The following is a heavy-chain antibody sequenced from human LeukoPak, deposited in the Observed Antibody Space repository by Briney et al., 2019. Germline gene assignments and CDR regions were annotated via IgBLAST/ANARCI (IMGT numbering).Heavy chain of an antibody. J-gene: IGHJ5*02. V-gene: IGHV1-2*02. CDR3: ATYDQWLPHGFDP. D-gene: IGHD6-19*01. CDR2: INPNSGGT. CDR1: AYTPTGYY. Sequence: ASVKVSCKASAYTPTGYYMHWVRQAPGQGLEWMGWINPNSGGTNYAQKFQGRVTMTRDTSIGTAYLELNRLRSDDTAVYYCATYDQWLPHGFDPWGQGTLATVSS.